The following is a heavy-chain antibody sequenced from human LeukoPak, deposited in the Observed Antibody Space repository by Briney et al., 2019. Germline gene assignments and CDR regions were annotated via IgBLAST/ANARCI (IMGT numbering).Heavy chain of an antibody. CDR3: ARMKVIKGASLDY. CDR1: GFSFSKYA. D-gene: IGHD2-21*01. CDR2: ISFDETKK. Sequence: PGGSLRLSCAASGFSFSKYAMHGVRQAPGKGLEWVAVISFDETKKYYADSVKGRFTISRDNSNNTLFLQMNSVKTEDTAVYFCARMKVIKGASLDYWGQGSLVTVSS. V-gene: IGHV3-30-3*01. J-gene: IGHJ4*02.